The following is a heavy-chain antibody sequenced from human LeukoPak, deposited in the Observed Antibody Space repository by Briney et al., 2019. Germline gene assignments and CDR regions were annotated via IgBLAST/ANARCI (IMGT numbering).Heavy chain of an antibody. CDR1: GFTVSSNY. Sequence: GGSLRLSCAASGFTVSSNYMSWVRQAPGKGLEWVSVIYSGGSTCYADSVKGRFTISRDNSKNTLYLQMNSLRAEDTAVYYCARGRRDGYNFGYYGMDVWGQGTTVTVSS. V-gene: IGHV3-66*01. CDR3: ARGRRDGYNFGYYGMDV. CDR2: IYSGGST. D-gene: IGHD5-24*01. J-gene: IGHJ6*02.